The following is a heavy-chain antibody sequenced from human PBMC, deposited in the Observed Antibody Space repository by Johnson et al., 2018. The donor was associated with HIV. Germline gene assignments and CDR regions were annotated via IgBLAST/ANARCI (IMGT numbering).Heavy chain of an antibody. J-gene: IGHJ3*02. CDR2: ISYDGNSK. CDR3: AKDFGYPRPRDAFDI. V-gene: IGHV3-30*04. D-gene: IGHD5-12*01. CDR1: GFTFSSYA. Sequence: QVHLVESGGGLVQPGGSLRLSCAASGFTFSSYAMSWVRQAPGRGLEWVAVISYDGNSKYYADSVKGRFTISRDNSKNTLYLQMNSLRAEDTAVYYCAKDFGYPRPRDAFDIWGQGTMVTVSS.